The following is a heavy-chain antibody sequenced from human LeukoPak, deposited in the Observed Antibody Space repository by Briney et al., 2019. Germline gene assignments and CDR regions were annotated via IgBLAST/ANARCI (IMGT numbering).Heavy chain of an antibody. D-gene: IGHD2-2*01. CDR1: GGTFSSYA. CDR3: ARATGGGRYCSSTSCYPLMN. J-gene: IGHJ4*02. Sequence: ASVKVSCKASGGTFSSYAISWVRQAPGQGLEWTGGIIPIFGTANYAQKFQGRVTITADESTSTAYVELSSLRSEDTAVYYCARATGGGRYCSSTSCYPLMNWGQGTLVTVSS. V-gene: IGHV1-69*13. CDR2: IIPIFGTA.